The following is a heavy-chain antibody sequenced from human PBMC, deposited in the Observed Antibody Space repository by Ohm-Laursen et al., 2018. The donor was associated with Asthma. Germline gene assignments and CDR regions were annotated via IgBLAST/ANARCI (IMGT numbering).Heavy chain of an antibody. CDR2: INENGGEK. Sequence: SLRLSCAASGFTFNKSWMSWVRQAPGKGLEWVAHINENGGEKFYVDSVKGRVTISRDNGKNSLYLQMNSLRADDTAVYYCGRVYSSSWDPRGQGTLVTVSS. CDR3: GRVYSSSWDP. CDR1: GFTFNKSW. D-gene: IGHD6-13*01. V-gene: IGHV3-7*05. J-gene: IGHJ5*02.